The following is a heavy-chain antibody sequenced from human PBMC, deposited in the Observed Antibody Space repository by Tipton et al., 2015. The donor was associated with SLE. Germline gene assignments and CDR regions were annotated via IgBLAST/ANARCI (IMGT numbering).Heavy chain of an antibody. CDR2: IYYRGST. Sequence: TLSLTCTVSDGSISDNTYYWSWIRQPPGKGLEWIGTIYYRGSTFHNPSLKSRVTMSLDTSKNHFSLELKSVTAADSGVYYCAREEVIGDFWSGYFDSWGQGTLVTVSS. V-gene: IGHV4-39*07. CDR1: DGSISDNTYY. J-gene: IGHJ4*02. D-gene: IGHD3-3*01. CDR3: AREEVIGDFWSGYFDS.